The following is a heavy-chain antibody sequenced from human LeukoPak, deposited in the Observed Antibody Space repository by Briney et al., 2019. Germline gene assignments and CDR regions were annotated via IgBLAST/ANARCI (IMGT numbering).Heavy chain of an antibody. CDR2: VSSNGGST. V-gene: IGHV3-64*01. J-gene: IGHJ6*03. Sequence: GGSLRLSSEASGFAFSDYAMHWVRQAPGRGLEYVSAVSSNGGSTYYANSVKGRFTISRDNSKNTLFLQMGSLRAEDMAVYFCARMGGYCSGNTCYSPYSYYMDVWGKGTTVTVSS. CDR1: GFAFSDYA. D-gene: IGHD2-15*01. CDR3: ARMGGYCSGNTCYSPYSYYMDV.